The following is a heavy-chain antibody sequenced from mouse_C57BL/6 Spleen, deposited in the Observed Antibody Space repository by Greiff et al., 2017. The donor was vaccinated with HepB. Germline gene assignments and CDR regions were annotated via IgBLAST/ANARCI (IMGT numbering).Heavy chain of an antibody. CDR1: GYAFSSSW. CDR2: IYPGDGDT. CDR3: ARYDYDGHYYAMDY. D-gene: IGHD2-4*01. J-gene: IGHJ4*01. Sequence: VQRVESGPELVKPGASVKISCKASGYAFSSSWMNWVKQRPGKGLEWIGRIYPGDGDTNYNGKFKGKATLTADKSSSTAYMQLSSLTSEDSAVYFCARYDYDGHYYAMDYWGQRTSVTVSS. V-gene: IGHV1-82*01.